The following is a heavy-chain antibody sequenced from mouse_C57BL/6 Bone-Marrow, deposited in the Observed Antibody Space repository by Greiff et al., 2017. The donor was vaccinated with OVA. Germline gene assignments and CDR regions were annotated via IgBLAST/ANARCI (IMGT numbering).Heavy chain of an antibody. J-gene: IGHJ2*01. D-gene: IGHD2-3*01. CDR2: IYPGSGRT. Sequence: QVQLQQPGAELVKPGASVKMSCKASGYTFTSYWITWVKQRPGQGLEWIGDIYPGSGRTNYNEKFKSKATLTVDTTSSTAYMQLSILTSDDSAVYYSASAGDGYYVRFDYWGQGTTLTVSS. CDR1: GYTFTSYW. CDR3: ASAGDGYYVRFDY. V-gene: IGHV1-55*01.